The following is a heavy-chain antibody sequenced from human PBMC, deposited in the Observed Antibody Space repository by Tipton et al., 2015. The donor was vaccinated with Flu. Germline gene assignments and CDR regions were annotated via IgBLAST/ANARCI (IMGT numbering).Heavy chain of an antibody. CDR3: ARAGISYDILTGYFIDY. V-gene: IGHV3-48*03. D-gene: IGHD3-9*01. Sequence: GSLRLSCTGSGFTFSTYEMNWVRQAPGRGLEWISYISSGGSTIYYADSVKGRFTISRDNAKNSVYLQMNSLTAEDTAVYFCARAGISYDILTGYFIDYWGQGTQVTVSS. J-gene: IGHJ4*02. CDR1: GFTFSTYE. CDR2: ISSGGSTI.